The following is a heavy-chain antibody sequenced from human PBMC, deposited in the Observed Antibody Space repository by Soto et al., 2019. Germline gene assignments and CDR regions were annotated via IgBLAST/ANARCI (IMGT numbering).Heavy chain of an antibody. CDR1: GGSLSSCSYY. J-gene: IGHJ6*02. V-gene: IGHV4-39*01. CDR3: ARLDGDFAVMTV. CDR2: ISYSGST. D-gene: IGHD4-17*01. Sequence: PSETLSPPCTVSGGSLSSCSYYWGWVRQPPGKVLEWIGRISYSGSTYYNPSLQSRVTISVDTSKTQFALKLSCVAAADAAEYYCARLDGDFAVMTVWGQGTTVTVSS.